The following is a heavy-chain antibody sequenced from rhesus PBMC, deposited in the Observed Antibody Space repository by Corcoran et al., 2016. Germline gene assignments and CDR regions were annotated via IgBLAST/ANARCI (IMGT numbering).Heavy chain of an antibody. CDR2: IYVARGRT. D-gene: IGHD3-28*01. J-gene: IGHJ6*01. Sequence: QVQLQESGPGLVKPSETLSLTGAVPGGSLSSSQWWSWIRQSPGKGLEVFGYIYVARGRTSYTTALNDRCNSSAETGKNQVSLKRSAVTAADTAVYYCARHPAYGSGYYTRVDGVDSWGQGVVGTVAS. V-gene: IGHV4-93*02. CDR3: ARHPAYGSGYYTRVDGVDS. CDR1: GGSLSSSQW.